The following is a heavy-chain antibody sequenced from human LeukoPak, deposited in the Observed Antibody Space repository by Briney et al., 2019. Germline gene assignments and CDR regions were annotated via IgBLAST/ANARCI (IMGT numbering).Heavy chain of an antibody. J-gene: IGHJ3*02. V-gene: IGHV3-74*01. CDR1: GFTFSSYW. Sequence: PGGSLRLSCAASGFTFSSYWMHWVRQAPGKGLVWVSRINSDGSSTSYADSVKGRFTISRDNAKNTLYLQMNSLRAEDTAVYYCARVFFLGAFDIWGQGTMVTVSS. CDR3: ARVFFLGAFDI. D-gene: IGHD3-3*01. CDR2: INSDGSST.